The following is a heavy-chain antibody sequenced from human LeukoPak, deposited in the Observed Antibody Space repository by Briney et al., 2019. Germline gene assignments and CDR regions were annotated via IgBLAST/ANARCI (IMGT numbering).Heavy chain of an antibody. J-gene: IGHJ4*02. V-gene: IGHV3-23*01. CDR2: ISGSGGST. D-gene: IGHD6-13*01. CDR1: GFTFSSYA. Sequence: PGGSLRLSCAASGFTFSSYAMSWVRQAPGKGLEWVSVISGSGGSTYYADSVKGRFTLSRDNSKNTLYLQMNSLRAEDTAVYYCARDPLSSSSFDLWGQGTLVTVSS. CDR3: ARDPLSSSSFDL.